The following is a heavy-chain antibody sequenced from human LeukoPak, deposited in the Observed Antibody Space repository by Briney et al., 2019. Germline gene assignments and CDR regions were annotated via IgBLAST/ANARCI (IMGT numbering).Heavy chain of an antibody. CDR3: ATLSTVVTLEAAGEYFQH. J-gene: IGHJ1*01. Sequence: ASVKVSCKVSGYTLTELSMHWVRQAPGEGLEWMGGFDPEDGETIYAQKFQGRVTMTEDTSTDTAYMELSSLRSEDTAVYYCATLSTVVTLEAAGEYFQHWGQGTLVTVSS. CDR1: GYTLTELS. CDR2: FDPEDGET. D-gene: IGHD4-23*01. V-gene: IGHV1-24*01.